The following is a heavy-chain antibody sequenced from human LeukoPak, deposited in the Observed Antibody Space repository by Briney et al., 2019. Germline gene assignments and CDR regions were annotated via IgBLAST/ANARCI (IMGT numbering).Heavy chain of an antibody. Sequence: TGGSLRLSCAASGFTFDDYAMHWVRQAPVKGLDWVSLISWDGGSTYYADSVKGRFTISRDNSKNSLYLQMNSLRAEDTALYYCAKDTKGGGHSSSWYYFDYWGQGTLVTVSS. CDR1: GFTFDDYA. D-gene: IGHD6-13*01. J-gene: IGHJ4*02. CDR3: AKDTKGGGHSSSWYYFDY. CDR2: ISWDGGST. V-gene: IGHV3-43D*04.